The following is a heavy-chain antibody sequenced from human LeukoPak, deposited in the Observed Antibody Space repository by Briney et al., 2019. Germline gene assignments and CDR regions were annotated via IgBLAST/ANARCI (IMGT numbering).Heavy chain of an antibody. Sequence: GGSLRLSCAASGFTFSSYWMNWVRQAPGKGLVWVSRIASDGSSTTYADSVKGRFTISRDNSKNTLYLQMNSLRAEDTAVYYCARDLGGYSYGTLDHWGQGTLVTVSS. CDR1: GFTFSSYW. CDR2: IASDGSST. V-gene: IGHV3-74*01. J-gene: IGHJ4*02. D-gene: IGHD5-18*01. CDR3: ARDLGGYSYGTLDH.